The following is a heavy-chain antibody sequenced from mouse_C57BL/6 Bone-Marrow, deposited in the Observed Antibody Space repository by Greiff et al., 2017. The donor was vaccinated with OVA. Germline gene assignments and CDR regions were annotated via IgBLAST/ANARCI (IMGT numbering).Heavy chain of an antibody. J-gene: IGHJ2*01. V-gene: IGHV1-82*01. D-gene: IGHD1-1*01. CDR3: AIRPYYYGLDH. CDR1: GYAFSSSW. Sequence: QVQLKESGPELVKPGASVKLSCKASGYAFSSSWMNWVKQRPGRGLEWIGRIYPGGGDTNYNEKFKGKATLTADKSSSTAYMQLSSLTSEDSAVYVCAIRPYYYGLDHWGQGTTLTVSS. CDR2: IYPGGGDT.